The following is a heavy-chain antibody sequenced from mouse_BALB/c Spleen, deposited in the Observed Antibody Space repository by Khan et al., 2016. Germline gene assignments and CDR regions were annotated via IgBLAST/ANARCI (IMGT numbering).Heavy chain of an antibody. CDR1: GFSLTSYG. J-gene: IGHJ3*01. Sequence: QVQLKQSGPGLVAPSQSLSITCTVSGFSLTSYGVHWVRQPPGKGLEWLGVIWAGGSTHYNSALWSRLSITKDNSKSLDLLKMNSLQTNDTAMYYCARDSLRRWFAYWSQGTLVTVSA. CDR3: ARDSLRRWFAY. V-gene: IGHV2-9*02. CDR2: IWAGGST.